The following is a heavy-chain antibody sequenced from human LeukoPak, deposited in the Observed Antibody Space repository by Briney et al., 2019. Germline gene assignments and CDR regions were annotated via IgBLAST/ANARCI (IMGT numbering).Heavy chain of an antibody. CDR2: ISSSSSYI. V-gene: IGHV3-21*01. CDR1: GFTFSSYS. CDR3: ARYCSSTSCYEPDYYYYYMDV. D-gene: IGHD2-2*01. J-gene: IGHJ6*03. Sequence: GGSLRLSCAASGFTFSSYSMNWVRQAPGKGLEWVSSISSSSSYIYYADSVKGRFTISRDNAKNSLYLQMNSLRAEDTAVYYCARYCSSTSCYEPDYYYYYMDVWGKGTTVTVSS.